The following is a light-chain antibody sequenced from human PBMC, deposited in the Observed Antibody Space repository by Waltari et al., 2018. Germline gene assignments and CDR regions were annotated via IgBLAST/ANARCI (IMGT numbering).Light chain of an antibody. Sequence: EIVLTQSPGTLSLSPGERATLSCRARQSVSRALAWYQQNPGQAPRLLIYGASNRATGSPDRFSGRGSGTDFSLIISRLGPEDFAVYYCQHYVSLPVTFGQGTKVEIK. CDR2: GAS. CDR1: QSVSRA. V-gene: IGKV3-20*01. J-gene: IGKJ1*01. CDR3: QHYVSLPVT.